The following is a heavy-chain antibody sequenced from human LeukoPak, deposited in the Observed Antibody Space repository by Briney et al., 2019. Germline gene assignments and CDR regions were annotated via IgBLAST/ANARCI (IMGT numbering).Heavy chain of an antibody. CDR3: ARQYSGSYPYYFDY. J-gene: IGHJ4*02. Sequence: SETLSLTCTVSGGSISSYYWSWIRQPPGKGLEWIGYIYYSGSTNYNPSLKSRVTISVDTSKNQFSLKLSSVTAADTAVYYCARQYSGSYPYYFDYWGQGTLVTVSS. CDR2: IYYSGST. CDR1: GGSISSYY. V-gene: IGHV4-59*08. D-gene: IGHD1-26*01.